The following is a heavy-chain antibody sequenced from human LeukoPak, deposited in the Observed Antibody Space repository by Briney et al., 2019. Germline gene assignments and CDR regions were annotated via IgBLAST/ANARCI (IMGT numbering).Heavy chain of an antibody. J-gene: IGHJ4*02. Sequence: GGSLRLSCAGSGFTFSTGTLSWVRQFPGKGLEWVANIGEDGSEKHYVDSVKGRFTISRDNAKNSLYLQMTSLRVEDTAVYYCARDRGYSSFDYWGQGTLVTVSS. CDR3: ARDRGYSSFDY. D-gene: IGHD4-23*01. CDR2: IGEDGSEK. V-gene: IGHV3-7*01. CDR1: GFTFSTGT.